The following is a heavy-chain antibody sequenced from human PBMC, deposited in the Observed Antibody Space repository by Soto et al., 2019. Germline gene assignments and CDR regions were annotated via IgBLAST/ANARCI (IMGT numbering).Heavy chain of an antibody. CDR1: GGSISSGGYS. Sequence: SETLSLTCAVSGGSISSGGYSWSWIRQPPGKGLEWIGYIYHSGSTYYNPSLKSRVTISVDRSKNQFSLKLSSVTAADTAVYYCARGSSGYYYDYYFDYWGQGTLVTSPQ. CDR3: ARGSSGYYYDYYFDY. V-gene: IGHV4-30-2*01. D-gene: IGHD3-22*01. J-gene: IGHJ4*02. CDR2: IYHSGST.